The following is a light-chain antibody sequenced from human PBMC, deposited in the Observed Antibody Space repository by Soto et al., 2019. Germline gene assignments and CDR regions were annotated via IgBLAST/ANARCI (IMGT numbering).Light chain of an antibody. CDR3: QQSYSTHT. J-gene: IGKJ2*01. CDR2: AAS. V-gene: IGKV1-39*01. Sequence: DIQMTQSPSSLSASVGDRVTITCRASQSISSYLNWYQQKPRKAPKILIYAASSLQSGVPSRFSGSGSGSDFTLTISSLQPEDFATYYCQQSYSTHTFGQGTKLEIK. CDR1: QSISSY.